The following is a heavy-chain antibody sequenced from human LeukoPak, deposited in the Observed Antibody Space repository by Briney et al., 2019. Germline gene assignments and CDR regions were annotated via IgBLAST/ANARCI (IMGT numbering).Heavy chain of an antibody. Sequence: SETLSLTCTVSGGSISSSSYYWGWIRQPPGKGLEWIGSIYYSGSTYYNPSLKSRVTISVDTSKNQFSLKLSSVTAADTAVYYCARGIFGAGIQLWLRVVDWFDPWGQGTLVTVSS. CDR3: ARGIFGAGIQLWLRVVDWFDP. CDR2: IYYSGST. D-gene: IGHD5-18*01. J-gene: IGHJ5*02. V-gene: IGHV4-39*07. CDR1: GGSISSSSYY.